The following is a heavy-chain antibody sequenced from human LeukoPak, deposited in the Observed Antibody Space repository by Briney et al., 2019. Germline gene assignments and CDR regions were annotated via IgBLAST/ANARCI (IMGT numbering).Heavy chain of an antibody. CDR3: ARANSSAWHNFDF. CDR2: ISYDGSD. D-gene: IGHD6-19*01. CDR1: GFTFSDYA. Sequence: GGSLRLSCAASGFTFSDYAMHWVRQAPGKGLEWVAVISYDGSDHYTDSVKGRFTISRDNSRDTLYLEMNSLRTEDRAVYYCARANSSAWHNFDFWGQGTLVTVSS. J-gene: IGHJ4*02. V-gene: IGHV3-30-3*01.